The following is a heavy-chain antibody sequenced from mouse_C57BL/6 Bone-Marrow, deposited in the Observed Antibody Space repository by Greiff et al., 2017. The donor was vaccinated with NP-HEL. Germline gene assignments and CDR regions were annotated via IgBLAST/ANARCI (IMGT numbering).Heavy chain of an antibody. CDR3: ARGKTIYYYGSSLAY. J-gene: IGHJ3*01. CDR1: GYTFTDYN. D-gene: IGHD1-1*01. V-gene: IGHV1-22*01. CDR2: INPNNGGT. Sequence: VQLQQSGPELVKPGASVKMSCKASGYTFTDYNMHWVKQSHGKSLEWIGYINPNNGGTSYNQKFKGKATLTVNKSSSTAYMELRSLTSEDSAVYYCARGKTIYYYGSSLAYWGQGTLVTVSA.